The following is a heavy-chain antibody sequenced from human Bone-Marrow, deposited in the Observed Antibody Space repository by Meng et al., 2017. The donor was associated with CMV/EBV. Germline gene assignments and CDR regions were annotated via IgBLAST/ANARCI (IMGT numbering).Heavy chain of an antibody. CDR2: ISSSSSYI. D-gene: IGHD3-10*01. V-gene: IGHV3-21*01. CDR3: ARDGLRGSAFDY. Sequence: GESLKISCAASGFTFSGYWVTWVRQAPGKGLEWVSSISSSSSYIYYADSVKGRFTISRDNAKNSLYLQMNSLRAEDTAVYYCARDGLRGSAFDYWGQGTLVTVSS. J-gene: IGHJ4*02. CDR1: GFTFSGYW.